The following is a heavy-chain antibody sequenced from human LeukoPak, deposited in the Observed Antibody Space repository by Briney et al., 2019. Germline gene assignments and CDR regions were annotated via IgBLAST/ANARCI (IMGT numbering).Heavy chain of an antibody. Sequence: ASVKVSCKVSGYTLTELSMHWVRQAPGKGLEWMGGFDPEDGETIYAQKFQGRVTMTEDTSTDTAYMELSSLRSEDTAVYYCATAWTYGDYEKGDAFDICGQGTMVTVSS. CDR2: FDPEDGET. J-gene: IGHJ3*02. CDR3: ATAWTYGDYEKGDAFDI. V-gene: IGHV1-24*01. D-gene: IGHD4-17*01. CDR1: GYTLTELS.